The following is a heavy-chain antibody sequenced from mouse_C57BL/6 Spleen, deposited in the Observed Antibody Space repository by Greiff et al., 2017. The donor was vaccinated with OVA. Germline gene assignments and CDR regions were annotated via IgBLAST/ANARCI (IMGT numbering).Heavy chain of an antibody. V-gene: IGHV1-55*01. J-gene: IGHJ2*01. CDR3: ARSQFGIYYFDY. CDR2: IYPGSGST. CDR1: GYTFTSYW. Sequence: QVQLQQPGAELVKPGASVKMSCKASGYTFTSYWITWVKQRPGQGLEWIGDIYPGSGSTNYNGKFKSKATLTVDTSSSTAYMQLSSLTSEDSAVYYCARSQFGIYYFDYWGQGTTLTVSS.